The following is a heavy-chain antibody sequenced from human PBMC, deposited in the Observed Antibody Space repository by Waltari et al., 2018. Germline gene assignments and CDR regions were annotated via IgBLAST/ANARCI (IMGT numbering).Heavy chain of an antibody. CDR1: GGSISSSSYY. V-gene: IGHV4-39*07. Sequence: QLQLPESGPGLVKPSETLSLTCTVSGGSISSSSYYLGWIRQPPGKGLEWIGSIYYSGSTYYNPSLKSRVTISVDTSKNQFSLKLSSVTAADTAVYYCARLGAAAGREDYWGQGTLVTVSS. CDR2: IYYSGST. J-gene: IGHJ4*02. D-gene: IGHD6-13*01. CDR3: ARLGAAAGREDY.